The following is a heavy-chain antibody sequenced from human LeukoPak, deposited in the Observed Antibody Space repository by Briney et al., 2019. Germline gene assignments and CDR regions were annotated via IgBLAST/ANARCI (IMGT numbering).Heavy chain of an antibody. D-gene: IGHD3-3*01. CDR2: IYYSGST. CDR1: GGSISSYY. CDR3: ARGVFGVVIIGDYFALDY. V-gene: IGHV4-59*01. J-gene: IGHJ4*02. Sequence: PSETLSLTCTVSGGSISSYYWSWIRQPPGKGLEWIGYIYYSGSTNYNPSLKSRVNISVDTSKNQFSLKLSSVTAADTAVYYCARGVFGVVIIGDYFALDYWGQGTLVTVSS.